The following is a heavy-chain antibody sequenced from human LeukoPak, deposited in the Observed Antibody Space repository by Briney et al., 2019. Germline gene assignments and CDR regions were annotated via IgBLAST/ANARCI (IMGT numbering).Heavy chain of an antibody. Sequence: SETLSLTCTVSGDSISSYYWSWIRQPPGKGLVLIGDIYYSGSTYYNPSLESRVTISVDTSKNQFSLKLSSVTAADTAIYYCARIQDIAAAASGSLLFDYWGQGTLVTVSS. CDR1: GDSISSYY. D-gene: IGHD6-13*01. CDR2: IYYSGST. CDR3: ARIQDIAAAASGSLLFDY. V-gene: IGHV4-59*08. J-gene: IGHJ4*02.